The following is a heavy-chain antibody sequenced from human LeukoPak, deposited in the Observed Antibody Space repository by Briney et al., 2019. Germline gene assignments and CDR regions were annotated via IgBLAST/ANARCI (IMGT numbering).Heavy chain of an antibody. Sequence: ASVKVSCKASGYTFTGYYMHWVRQAPGQGREWMGWINPNSGGTNYAKKFQGRVTMTRDTSIRTAYMELSRLRSDDPPVYYCARRSGIYDYVWGSYRYTTPFDYWGQATLVTVSS. D-gene: IGHD3-16*02. CDR2: INPNSGGT. CDR3: ARRSGIYDYVWGSYRYTTPFDY. CDR1: GYTFTGYY. J-gene: IGHJ4*02. V-gene: IGHV1-2*02.